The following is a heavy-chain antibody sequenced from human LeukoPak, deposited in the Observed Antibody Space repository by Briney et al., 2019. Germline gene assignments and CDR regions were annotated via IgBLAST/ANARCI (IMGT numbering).Heavy chain of an antibody. Sequence: SVKVSCKASGGTFSSYSISWVRQAPGQGLELMGEIIPICGTANYAQKFQGRVTITTAESTSTAYMELSSLRSEDTAVYYCARSSIHHSSGYYFPYYYYMDVWGKGTTVTVSS. D-gene: IGHD3-22*01. CDR1: GGTFSSYS. J-gene: IGHJ6*03. CDR2: IIPICGTA. V-gene: IGHV1-69*05. CDR3: ARSSIHHSSGYYFPYYYYMDV.